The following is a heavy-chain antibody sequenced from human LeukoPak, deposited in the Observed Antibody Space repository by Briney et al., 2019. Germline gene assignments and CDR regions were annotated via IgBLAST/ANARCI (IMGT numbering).Heavy chain of an antibody. D-gene: IGHD3-3*01. Sequence: SETLSLTCAVYGGSFSGYYWSWFRQPPGKGREWIGEFNHGGSTNYTPSLKSRVTISVDTSKSQFSLKLSSVTAADTAVYYCARVPTSYYDFWSGYRPPYYYYGMDVWGQGTTVTVSS. J-gene: IGHJ6*02. V-gene: IGHV4-34*01. CDR3: ARVPTSYYDFWSGYRPPYYYYGMDV. CDR2: FNHGGST. CDR1: GGSFSGYY.